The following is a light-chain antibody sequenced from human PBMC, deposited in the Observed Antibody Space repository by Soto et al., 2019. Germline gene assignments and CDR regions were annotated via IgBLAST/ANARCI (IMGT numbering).Light chain of an antibody. Sequence: EIVMTQSPATLSVSPGERATLYCRASQSISSNLAWYQQKPGQAPRLLIFDASTRATGIPARFSGSGSGTEFTLTISSLQSEDFAVYYCQQYDNWPPERTFGQGTKVEIK. CDR2: DAS. CDR3: QQYDNWPPERT. CDR1: QSISSN. V-gene: IGKV3-15*01. J-gene: IGKJ1*01.